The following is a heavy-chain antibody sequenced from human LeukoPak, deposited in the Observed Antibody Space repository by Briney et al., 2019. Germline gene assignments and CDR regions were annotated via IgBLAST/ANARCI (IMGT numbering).Heavy chain of an antibody. V-gene: IGHV3-48*03. CDR2: ISSSGSTI. Sequence: GGSLRLSCATSGFTFSSYEMNWVRQAPGKGLEWVSYISSSGSTIYYADSVKGRFTISRDIAKNSLYLQINDLRAEDTAVYYCARDSGTYYYDSSGYYRYGHFDYWGQGTLVTVSS. J-gene: IGHJ4*02. CDR1: GFTFSSYE. D-gene: IGHD3-22*01. CDR3: ARDSGTYYYDSSGYYRYGHFDY.